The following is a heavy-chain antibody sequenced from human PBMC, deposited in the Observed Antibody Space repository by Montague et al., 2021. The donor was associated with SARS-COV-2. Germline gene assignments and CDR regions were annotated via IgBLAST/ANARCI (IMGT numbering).Heavy chain of an antibody. J-gene: IGHJ5*02. Sequence: SETLSLTCTVSGGSITDINYYWGWIRQPPGKGLKWIGNIFHSGSTYYNPSLMSRVTISVDTSRNEFSLKVNSVTAADTAVYYCGGQKYDCWSGQFPDHFDPWGQGTLVTASS. CDR2: IFHSGST. CDR3: GGQKYDCWSGQFPDHFDP. D-gene: IGHD3-3*01. CDR1: GGSITDINYY. V-gene: IGHV4-39*01.